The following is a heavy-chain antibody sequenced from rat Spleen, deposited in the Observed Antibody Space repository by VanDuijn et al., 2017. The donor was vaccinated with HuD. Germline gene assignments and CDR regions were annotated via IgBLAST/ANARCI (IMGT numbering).Heavy chain of an antibody. V-gene: IGHV5-25*01. CDR1: GFTFRNFD. CDR2: ISSGGGGT. D-gene: IGHD1-9*01. Sequence: EVQLVESGGGLVQPGRSLKLSCEASGFTFRNFDMAWVRQAPTKGLEWVASISSGGGGTYYADSVEGRFTISRDNAKSTLYLQMDSLRSEDTASYYCVRHGYTRYYFDYWGQGVMVTVSS. J-gene: IGHJ2*01. CDR3: VRHGYTRYYFDY.